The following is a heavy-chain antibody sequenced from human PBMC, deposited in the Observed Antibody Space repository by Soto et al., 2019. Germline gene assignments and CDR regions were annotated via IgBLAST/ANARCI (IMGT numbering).Heavy chain of an antibody. CDR3: XXXXXXTIRSSGWCNWFDP. V-gene: IGHV3-23*01. J-gene: IGHJ5*02. CDR2: IRPGGGGT. CDR1: TLTADSGLTSSNYA. Sequence: EVQLLESGGGLVQPGGSLRLSCAVSTLTADSGLTSSNYAMSWVRQAPGKGLEWVSAIRPGGGGTFYADSVKGRFTISRXNSKXXXXXXXXXXXXXXXXXXXXXXXXXXTIRSSGWCNWFDPWGQGTLVTVSS. D-gene: IGHD6-19*01.